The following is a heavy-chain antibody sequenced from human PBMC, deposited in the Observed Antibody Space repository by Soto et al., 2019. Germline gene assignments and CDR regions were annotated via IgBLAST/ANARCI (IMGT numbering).Heavy chain of an antibody. Sequence: QVQLVQSGAEEKKPGASVKVSCKASGYTFTSYAMHWVRQAPGQRLEWMGWINAGNGNTKYSQKFQGRVTITRDTSASTAYMELSSLRSEDPAVYYCARGITIPTPLDYWGQGTLVTVSS. J-gene: IGHJ4*02. CDR2: INAGNGNT. D-gene: IGHD3-3*01. CDR3: ARGITIPTPLDY. CDR1: GYTFTSYA. V-gene: IGHV1-3*05.